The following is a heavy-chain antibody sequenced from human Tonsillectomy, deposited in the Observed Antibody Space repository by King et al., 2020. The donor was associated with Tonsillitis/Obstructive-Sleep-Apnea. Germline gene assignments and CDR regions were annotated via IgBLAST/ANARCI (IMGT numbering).Heavy chain of an antibody. V-gene: IGHV3-49*05. Sequence: VQLVESGGGLVKPGRSLRLSCTASGFTFGDYAMSWFRQAPGKGLEWVGIIRSKAYGGTTEYAASVKGRFTISRDDSKSIAYLQMNSLKTEDTAVYYCTRDALDFWSGYYNDYWGQGTLVTVSS. CDR3: TRDALDFWSGYYNDY. D-gene: IGHD3-3*01. J-gene: IGHJ4*02. CDR2: IRSKAYGGTT. CDR1: GFTFGDYA.